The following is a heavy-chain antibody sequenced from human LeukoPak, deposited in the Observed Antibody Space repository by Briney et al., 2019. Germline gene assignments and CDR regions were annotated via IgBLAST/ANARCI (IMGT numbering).Heavy chain of an antibody. V-gene: IGHV1-69*13. CDR1: GYTFTSYA. D-gene: IGHD2-21*02. CDR2: IIPIFGTA. CDR3: AGQVVTARSGYYYYMDV. J-gene: IGHJ6*03. Sequence: ASVKVSCKASGYTFTSYAISWVRQAPGQGLEWMGGIIPIFGTANYAQKFQGRVTITADESTSTAYMELSSLRSEDTAVYYCAGQVVTARSGYYYYMDVWGKGTTVTISS.